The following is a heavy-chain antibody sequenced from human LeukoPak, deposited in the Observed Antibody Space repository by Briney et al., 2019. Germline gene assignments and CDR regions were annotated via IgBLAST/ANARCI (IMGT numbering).Heavy chain of an antibody. Sequence: GESLKISFKGSGYSFTSYWIGWVRPMPGKGLEWMGIIYPGDSDTRYSPSFQGQVTISADKSISTAYLQWSSLKASDTAMYYCARLPTMIAVPHLDYWGQGTLVTVSS. CDR1: GYSFTSYW. J-gene: IGHJ4*02. V-gene: IGHV5-51*01. CDR2: IYPGDSDT. D-gene: IGHD3-22*01. CDR3: ARLPTMIAVPHLDY.